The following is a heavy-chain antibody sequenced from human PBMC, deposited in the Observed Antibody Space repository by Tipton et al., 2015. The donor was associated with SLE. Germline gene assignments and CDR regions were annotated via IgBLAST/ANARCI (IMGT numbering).Heavy chain of an antibody. Sequence: QLVQSGGGLVQPGGSLRLSCAASGFTFSSYAMHWVRQAPGKGLEWVAVISYDGSNKYYADSVKGRFTISRDNSKNTLYLQMNSLRAEDTAVYYCARGSSWTGYYYYYMDVWGKGTTVTVSS. D-gene: IGHD6-13*01. V-gene: IGHV3-30-3*01. CDR2: ISYDGSNK. CDR1: GFTFSSYA. J-gene: IGHJ6*03. CDR3: ARGSSWTGYYYYYMDV.